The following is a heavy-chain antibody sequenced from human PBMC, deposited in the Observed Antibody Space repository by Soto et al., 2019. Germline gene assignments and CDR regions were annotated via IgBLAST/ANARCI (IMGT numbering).Heavy chain of an antibody. V-gene: IGHV4-59*01. Sequence: SETLSLTCTVSGGSISSYYWSWIRQPPGKGLEWIGYIYYSGSTNYNPSLKSRVTISVDTSKNQFSLKLSSVTAADMAVYYCARDGWYWFDPWGQGTLVTVSS. J-gene: IGHJ5*02. CDR3: ARDGWYWFDP. CDR1: GGSISSYY. D-gene: IGHD2-15*01. CDR2: IYYSGST.